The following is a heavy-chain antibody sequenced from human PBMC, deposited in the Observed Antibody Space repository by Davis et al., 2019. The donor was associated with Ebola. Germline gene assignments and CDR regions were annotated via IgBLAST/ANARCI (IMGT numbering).Heavy chain of an antibody. D-gene: IGHD1-26*01. CDR3: ARVGEGLLGY. J-gene: IGHJ4*02. CDR1: GFTFSSYA. CDR2: IYSGGST. V-gene: IGHV3-53*01. Sequence: GESLKISCAASGFTFSSYAMSWVRQAPGKGLEWVSVIYSGGSTYYADSVKGRFTISRDNSKNTLYLQMNSLRAEDTAVYYCARVGEGLLGYWGQGTLVTVSS.